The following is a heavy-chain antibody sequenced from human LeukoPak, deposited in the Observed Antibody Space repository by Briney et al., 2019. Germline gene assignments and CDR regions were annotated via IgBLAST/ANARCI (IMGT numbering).Heavy chain of an antibody. Sequence: SGTLSLTCTVSGGSISSGSYYWSWIRQPAGKGLEWIGRIYASGSTDYNPSLKSRVTISVDTSKNQFSLKLTPVTAADTAVYYCARDRGSSGWNDYWGQGTLVTVSS. V-gene: IGHV4-61*02. CDR2: IYASGST. J-gene: IGHJ4*02. D-gene: IGHD6-19*01. CDR1: GGSISSGSYY. CDR3: ARDRGSSGWNDY.